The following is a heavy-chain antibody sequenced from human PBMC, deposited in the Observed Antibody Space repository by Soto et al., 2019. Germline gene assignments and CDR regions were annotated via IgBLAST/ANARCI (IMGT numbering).Heavy chain of an antibody. Sequence: PGGSLRLSCAASGFTFSSYAMSWVRQAPGKGLEWVSAISGSGGSTYYADSVKGRFTISRDNSKNTLYLQMNSLRAEDTAVYYCAKEHDSSGYYYGTFYYWGQGTLVTVSS. D-gene: IGHD3-22*01. CDR2: ISGSGGST. J-gene: IGHJ4*02. V-gene: IGHV3-23*01. CDR3: AKEHDSSGYYYGTFYY. CDR1: GFTFSSYA.